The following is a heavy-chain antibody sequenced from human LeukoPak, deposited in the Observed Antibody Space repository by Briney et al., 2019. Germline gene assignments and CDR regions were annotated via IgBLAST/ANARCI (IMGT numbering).Heavy chain of an antibody. CDR2: INAGNGNT. CDR1: GYTFTSYA. V-gene: IGHV1-3*03. Sequence: ASVKVSCKASGYTFTSYAMHWVRQAPGQRLEWMGWINAGNGNTKYSQEFQGRVTITRDTSASTAYMELSSLRSEDMAVYYYARGDIGFYAFDIWGQGTMVTVSS. J-gene: IGHJ3*02. D-gene: IGHD2-15*01. CDR3: ARGDIGFYAFDI.